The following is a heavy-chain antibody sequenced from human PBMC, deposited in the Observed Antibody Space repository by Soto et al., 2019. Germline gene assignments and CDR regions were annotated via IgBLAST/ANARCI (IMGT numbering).Heavy chain of an antibody. V-gene: IGHV3-30-3*02. J-gene: IGHJ1*01. CDR3: VKIRSEMSVPYQEYFLT. Sequence: QVQLVESGGGVVQPGRSLGLSCAASGFTFRNYAMHWVRQAPGKGLEWVAAISYHGHDQYYADSVKGRFTISRDNSKNTLYLQMNSLRIEDTAVYHCVKIRSEMSVPYQEYFLTWGQGTLVTVSS. D-gene: IGHD2-2*01. CDR2: ISYHGHDQ. CDR1: GFTFRNYA.